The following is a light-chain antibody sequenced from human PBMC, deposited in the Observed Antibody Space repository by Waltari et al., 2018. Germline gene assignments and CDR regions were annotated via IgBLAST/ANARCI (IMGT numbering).Light chain of an antibody. CDR3: QHHFRLPAT. Sequence: LTQSPATLFLSPVDRATLSCRASQSISRYLAWYQQKPGQAPRLLIYGASTRATGIPDRFSGSGSGTDFSLTISGLEPEDSAVYYCQHHFRLPATFGQGTKVEIK. CDR1: QSISRY. V-gene: IGKV3-20*01. J-gene: IGKJ1*01. CDR2: GAS.